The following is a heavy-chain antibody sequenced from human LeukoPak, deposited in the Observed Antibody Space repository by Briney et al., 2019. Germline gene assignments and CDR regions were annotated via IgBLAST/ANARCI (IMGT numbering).Heavy chain of an antibody. V-gene: IGHV4-4*02. Sequence: SGTLSLTCAVSGGSISSNNWWSWVRQPPGKGLEWIGEIYHSGSTNYNPSLKSRVTISVDKSKNQFSLKLTSVTAADTAVYHCARDGSGGSGQYYFDYWGQGTLVTVSS. CDR2: IYHSGST. J-gene: IGHJ4*02. CDR3: ARDGSGGSGQYYFDY. CDR1: GGSISSNNW.